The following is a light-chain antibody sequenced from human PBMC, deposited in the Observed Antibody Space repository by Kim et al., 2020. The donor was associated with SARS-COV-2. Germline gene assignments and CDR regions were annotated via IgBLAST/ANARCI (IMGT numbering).Light chain of an antibody. Sequence: SYELTQPPSVSVSPGQTARITCSGDNVANKYIHWYRQKPGQSPILLIYRDTKRPSGIPDRFSGSNSGNTATLTVSGTQAVDEADYYCLAWDSSTAVFGTGTKVTVL. CDR2: RDT. V-gene: IGLV3-1*01. J-gene: IGLJ1*01. CDR3: LAWDSSTAV. CDR1: NVANKY.